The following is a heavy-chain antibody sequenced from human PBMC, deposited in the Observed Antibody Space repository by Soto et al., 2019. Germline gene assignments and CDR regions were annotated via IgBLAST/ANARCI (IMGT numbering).Heavy chain of an antibody. D-gene: IGHD2-2*02. J-gene: IGHJ5*02. CDR1: GFRFTYYG. V-gene: IGHV1-18*04. CDR2: ISAHNGNT. CDR3: ARSYCSTFTCYSYWFDP. Sequence: QMQLVQSGAEVKKPGASVRVSCKASGFRFTYYGITWVRQAPGQGLEWMGWISAHNGNTNYAHKLEGRDTMTTDTSKSTAYMELRSLRSDDTAVYYCARSYCSTFTCYSYWFDPWGQGTLVTVSS.